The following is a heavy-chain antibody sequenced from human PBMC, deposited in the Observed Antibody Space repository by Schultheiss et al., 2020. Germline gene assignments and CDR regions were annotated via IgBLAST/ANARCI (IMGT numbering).Heavy chain of an antibody. J-gene: IGHJ4*02. CDR1: GGSISSSSYY. Sequence: SETLSLTCTVSGGSISSSSYYWGWIRQPPGKGLEWIGSIYYSGSTYYNPSLKSRVTISVDTSKNQFSLKLSSVTAADTAVYYCARQPYIVLMVFDYWGQGTLVTVSS. CDR2: IYYSGST. CDR3: ARQPYIVLMVFDY. V-gene: IGHV4-39*01. D-gene: IGHD2-8*01.